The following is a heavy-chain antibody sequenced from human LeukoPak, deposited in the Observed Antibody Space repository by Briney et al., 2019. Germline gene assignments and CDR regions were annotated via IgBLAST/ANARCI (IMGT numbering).Heavy chain of an antibody. CDR3: ATGSGFYNWFDP. V-gene: IGHV4-59*01. J-gene: IGHJ5*02. Sequence: SETLSLTCTVSGDSISSSYWSWMRQPPGKGLEWIGYIHYSGSTNYNPSLKSRVFISVDTSKKQFSLKLSSVTAADTAVYYCATGSGFYNWFDPWGQGTLVTVSS. CDR1: GDSISSSY. CDR2: IHYSGST. D-gene: IGHD3-22*01.